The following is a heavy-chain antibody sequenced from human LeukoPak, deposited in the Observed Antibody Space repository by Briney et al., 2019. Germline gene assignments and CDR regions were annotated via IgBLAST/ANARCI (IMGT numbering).Heavy chain of an antibody. D-gene: IGHD1-7*01. CDR2: IYYSGNT. CDR3: ARDRARFNWNYGSYGMDV. J-gene: IGHJ6*02. Sequence: TSETLSLTCTVSGGSISSYYWSWIRQHPGKGLEWIGYIYYSGNTYYNPSLKSRVTISVDTSKNQFSLKLSSVTAADTAVYYCARDRARFNWNYGSYGMDVWGQGTTVTVSS. CDR1: GGSISSYY. V-gene: IGHV4-59*06.